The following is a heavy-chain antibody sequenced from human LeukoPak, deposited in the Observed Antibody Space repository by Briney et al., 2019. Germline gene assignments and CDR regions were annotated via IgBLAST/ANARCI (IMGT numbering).Heavy chain of an antibody. D-gene: IGHD3-10*01. CDR1: GFPFSSHI. V-gene: IGHV3-48*04. CDR2: ISSTGNTK. Sequence: GSLRLSCAASGFPFSSHILNWVRPAPGKGLEWVSYISSTGNTKYYAGSVKGRFTISRDNAKNSLYLQMSSLGVEDTAVYYCARGLYGSGSWFDPWGQGTLVTLSS. J-gene: IGHJ5*02. CDR3: ARGLYGSGSWFDP.